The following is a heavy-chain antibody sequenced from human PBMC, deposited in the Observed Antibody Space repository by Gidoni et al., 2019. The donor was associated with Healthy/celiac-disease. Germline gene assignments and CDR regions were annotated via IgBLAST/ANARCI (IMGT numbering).Heavy chain of an antibody. J-gene: IGHJ5*02. V-gene: IGHV2-5*02. CDR2: IYWDDDK. CDR1: GFSLCTTGVG. D-gene: IGHD4-17*01. Sequence: QITLKESGTTLVKPTQTLTLTCTFSGFSLCTTGVGVGWIRQPPGKALEWLALIYWDDDKRYSPSLKSRLTITKDTSKNQVVLTMTNMDPVDTATYYCAHILGDKYGDYVPNWFDPWGQGTLVTVSS. CDR3: AHILGDKYGDYVPNWFDP.